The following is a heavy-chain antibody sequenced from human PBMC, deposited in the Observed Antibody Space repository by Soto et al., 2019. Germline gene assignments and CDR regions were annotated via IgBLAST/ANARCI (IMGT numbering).Heavy chain of an antibody. CDR2: INGDGSTA. CDR1: GFNFNFYW. J-gene: IGHJ5*02. D-gene: IGHD5-12*01. CDR3: VRDSPTNLEDADTVASWFDP. Sequence: EVLLVESGGGLVQPGGSLRLSCAASGFNFNFYWMHWVRQAPGKGLVWVSRINGDGSTADYADSVKGRFTISRDNAENTLFLQMDSLRGEDTAVYYCVRDSPTNLEDADTVASWFDPWGQGTLVTVSS. V-gene: IGHV3-74*01.